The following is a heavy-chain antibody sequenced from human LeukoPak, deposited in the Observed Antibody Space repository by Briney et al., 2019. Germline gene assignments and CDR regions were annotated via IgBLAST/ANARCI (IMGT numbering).Heavy chain of an antibody. Sequence: ASVKVSCKASGGTFSSYAISWVRQAPGQGLEWMGGIVPIFGTANYAQKFQGRVTITADESTSTAYMELSSLRSEDTAVYYCARELMCGGSCEQHEWGQGTLVTVSP. CDR3: ARELMCGGSCEQHE. J-gene: IGHJ1*01. V-gene: IGHV1-69*13. CDR2: IVPIFGTA. CDR1: GGTFSSYA. D-gene: IGHD2-15*01.